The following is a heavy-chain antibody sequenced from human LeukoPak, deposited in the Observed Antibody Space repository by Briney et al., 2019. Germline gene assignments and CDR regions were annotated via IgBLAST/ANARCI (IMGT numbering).Heavy chain of an antibody. Sequence: GESLKISCKGSGYSFTAYCIAWVRQMPEKALEWMGVIPPGDCDTRYSPSFQGQVTISADKSNRTAYLQWSSLEASDTAMYYWARRFGGYSFDSWGQGSLVTVSS. V-gene: IGHV5-51*01. CDR3: ARRFGGYSFDS. CDR1: GYSFTAYC. CDR2: IPPGDCDT. D-gene: IGHD3-22*01. J-gene: IGHJ4*02.